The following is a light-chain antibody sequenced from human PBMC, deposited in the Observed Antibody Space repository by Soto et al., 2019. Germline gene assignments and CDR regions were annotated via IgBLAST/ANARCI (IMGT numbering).Light chain of an antibody. CDR3: QQYDNLPIT. Sequence: DIQMTQSPSSLSASVGDRVTIACQASQDISNYLNWYQQKPGKAPELLIYDASNLATGVPSRFSGSGSGTDFTLTISRLQAEDIATYYCQQYDNLPITFGQGTRLEI. J-gene: IGKJ5*01. CDR1: QDISNY. CDR2: DAS. V-gene: IGKV1-33*01.